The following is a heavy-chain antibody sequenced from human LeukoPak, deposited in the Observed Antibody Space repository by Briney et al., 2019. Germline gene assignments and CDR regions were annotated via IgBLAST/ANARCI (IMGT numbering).Heavy chain of an antibody. J-gene: IGHJ4*02. Sequence: PGGSLRLSCAASGLIFSNAWMNWVRQAPGKGLVWVSRINNDGSSTIYADSVKGRFTISRDNAKNTLYLQMNSLRDDDTAVYYCVRDNGGEHLWGQGTLVTVSS. D-gene: IGHD3-16*01. CDR1: GLIFSNAW. CDR2: INNDGSST. CDR3: VRDNGGEHL. V-gene: IGHV3-74*01.